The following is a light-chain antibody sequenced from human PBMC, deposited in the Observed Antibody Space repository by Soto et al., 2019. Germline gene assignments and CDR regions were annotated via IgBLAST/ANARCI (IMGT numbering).Light chain of an antibody. V-gene: IGKV3-15*01. J-gene: IGKJ2*01. CDR3: QHNNNWPPVFT. CDR1: QSIRTN. Sequence: EMVMTQSPATLSVSPGERATLSCKASQSIRTNLAWFQQKPGQAPRLLIYDASTRAPGIPARFSGSGSGTEFTLTICSLQSEDFAVYYCQHNNNWPPVFTFGPGTKVEIK. CDR2: DAS.